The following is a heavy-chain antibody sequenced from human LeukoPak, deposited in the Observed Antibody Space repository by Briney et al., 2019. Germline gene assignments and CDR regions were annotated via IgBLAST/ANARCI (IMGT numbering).Heavy chain of an antibody. CDR1: GFTFSSYG. CDR2: IRSDGSNK. V-gene: IGHV3-30*02. Sequence: PGGSLRLSCAPSGFTFSSYGMHWVRQAPGKGLEWVAFIRSDGSNKYYADSVKGRFTISRDNSKNTLCLQMNRLRPEDTAVYYCAKDPGSDSSGSPHFGYWGQGTLVTVSS. J-gene: IGHJ4*02. CDR3: AKDPGSDSSGSPHFGY. D-gene: IGHD3-22*01.